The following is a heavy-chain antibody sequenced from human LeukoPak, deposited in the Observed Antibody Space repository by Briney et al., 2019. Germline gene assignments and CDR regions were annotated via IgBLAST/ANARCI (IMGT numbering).Heavy chain of an antibody. CDR2: INQDGSEK. D-gene: IGHD3-10*01. Sequence: PGGSLRLSCAASGFTFSNYAMHWVRQAPGKGLEWVANINQDGSEKNYVDSVKGRFTISRDNAKNSLYLQMNSLRGEDTAVYYCVRGGYYLFDYWGQGTLVTVSS. CDR1: GFTFSNYA. J-gene: IGHJ4*02. CDR3: VRGGYYLFDY. V-gene: IGHV3-7*01.